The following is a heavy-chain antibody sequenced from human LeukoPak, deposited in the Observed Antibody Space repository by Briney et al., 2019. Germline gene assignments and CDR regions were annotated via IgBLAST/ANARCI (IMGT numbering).Heavy chain of an antibody. D-gene: IGHD2-15*01. J-gene: IGHJ4*02. V-gene: IGHV4-30-4*01. CDR1: GASISSGDYY. CDR3: APYVVGSAAGNYSDY. Sequence: LQTLSLTCTVSGASISSGDYYWSWIRQPPGRGLEWIGYIYYSGSTYYNPSLKSRVTISVDTSKNQFSLKLNSVTAADTAVYYCAPYVVGSAAGNYSDYWGQGTLVTVSS. CDR2: IYYSGST.